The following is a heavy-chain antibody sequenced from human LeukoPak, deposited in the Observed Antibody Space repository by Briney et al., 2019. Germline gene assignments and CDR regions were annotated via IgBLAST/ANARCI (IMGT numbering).Heavy chain of an antibody. CDR3: AKAPVTTCRGAYCYPFDY. Sequence: GGSLRLSCAAAGFTFSRYGMHWVRQAPGKGLVWVSHVKTDGRTTHYADSVKGRFTTSRDNAKNTLYLQMNSLRPEDAAVYYCAKAPVTTCRGAYCYPFDYWGQGTLVTVPS. D-gene: IGHD2-21*01. J-gene: IGHJ4*02. CDR1: GFTFSRYG. V-gene: IGHV3-74*01. CDR2: VKTDGRTT.